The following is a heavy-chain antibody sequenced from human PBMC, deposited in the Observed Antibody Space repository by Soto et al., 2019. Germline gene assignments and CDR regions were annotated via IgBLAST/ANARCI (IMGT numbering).Heavy chain of an antibody. V-gene: IGHV1-69*01. CDR1: GGTFSRHA. Sequence: QVQLVQSGSEVKMPGSSVKVSCKTSGGTFSRHAINWVRQAPGQGLEWMGGIIPLFGTTNYAQKSKGRVTIRADECTSTGYMELSRRTSEDAGVYYCARGARQGSSWNIWADPWGQGTLVSV. J-gene: IGHJ5*02. D-gene: IGHD6-13*01. CDR2: IIPLFGTT. CDR3: ARGARQGSSWNIWADP.